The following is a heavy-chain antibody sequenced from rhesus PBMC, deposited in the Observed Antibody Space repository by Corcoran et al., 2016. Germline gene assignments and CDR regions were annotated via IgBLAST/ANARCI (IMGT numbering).Heavy chain of an antibody. V-gene: IGHV3-178*01. CDR1: GFTFSDYY. CDR3: ARDRAGGFDY. D-gene: IGHD1-1*01. CDR2: ISNGGNST. Sequence: EVQLVESGGGLAKSGGSLRLSCAASGFTFSDYYMDWVRQAPGKGLEWVSRISNGGNSTWYADSGKGRFTISRENAKNTLYLQMNSLRTEDTAVYYCARDRAGGFDYWGQGVLVTVSS. J-gene: IGHJ4*01.